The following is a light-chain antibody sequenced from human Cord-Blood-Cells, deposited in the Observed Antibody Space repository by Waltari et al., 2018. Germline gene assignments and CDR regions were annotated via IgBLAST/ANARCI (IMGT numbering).Light chain of an antibody. CDR1: QSVSSY. J-gene: IGKJ4*01. Sequence: EIVLTQSPATLSLSPGERATLSRRASQSVSSYLAWYQKKPGQAPRLLIYDASNRATGIPARFSGSGSGTDFTLTISSLEPEDFAVYYCQQRSNWPLTFGGGTKVEIK. V-gene: IGKV3-11*01. CDR3: QQRSNWPLT. CDR2: DAS.